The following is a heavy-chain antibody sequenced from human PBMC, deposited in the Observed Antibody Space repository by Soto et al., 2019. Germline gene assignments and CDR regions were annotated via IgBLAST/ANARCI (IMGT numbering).Heavy chain of an antibody. D-gene: IGHD2-15*01. CDR1: GFTVSSNY. CDR2: IYSGGST. Sequence: GGSLRLSCAASGFTVSSNYMSWVRQAPGKGLEWVSVIYSGGSTYYADSVKGRFTISRDNSKNTLYLQMNSLRAEDTAVYYCAREYCSGGSCRRANWFDPWGQGTLVTVSS. J-gene: IGHJ5*02. CDR3: AREYCSGGSCRRANWFDP. V-gene: IGHV3-66*01.